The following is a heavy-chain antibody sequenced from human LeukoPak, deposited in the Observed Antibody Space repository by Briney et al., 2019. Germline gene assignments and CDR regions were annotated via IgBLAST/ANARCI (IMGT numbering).Heavy chain of an antibody. CDR3: VRGGSKAAATFDY. V-gene: IGHV4-39*07. Sequence: SETLSLTCTVSGGSISSSSYYWGWIRQPPGKGLEWIGNVFSSGSTYYNPSLKSRVTISIDTSKNQFSLKLSSVTAADTAVYYCVRGGSKAAATFDYWGQGTLVTVSS. CDR2: VFSSGST. CDR1: GGSISSSSYY. D-gene: IGHD2-15*01. J-gene: IGHJ4*02.